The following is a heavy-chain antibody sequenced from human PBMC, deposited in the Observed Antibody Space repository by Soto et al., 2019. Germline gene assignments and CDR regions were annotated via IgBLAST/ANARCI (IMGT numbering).Heavy chain of an antibody. V-gene: IGHV5-51*01. D-gene: IGHD6-13*01. CDR3: ERAFSWKRTEGDAFEI. CDR2: IYPGDSDT. Sequence: GESLKISCKGSGYSFTSYWIGWVRQMPGKGLEWMGIIYPGDSDTRYSPSFQGQVTISADKSISTAYLQWSSLKASDTAMYYCERAFSWKRTEGDAFEIWGPGTVVTVSS. CDR1: GYSFTSYW. J-gene: IGHJ3*02.